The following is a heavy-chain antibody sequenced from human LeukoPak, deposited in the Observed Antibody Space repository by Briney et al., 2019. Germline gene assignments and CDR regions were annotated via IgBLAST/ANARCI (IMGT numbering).Heavy chain of an antibody. J-gene: IGHJ4*02. Sequence: ASVKVSCKASGGTFSSYAISWVRQAPRQGLEWMGRIIPILGIANYAQKFQGRVTITADKSTSTAYMELSSLRSEDTAVYYCAWGVVDPFDYWGQGTLVTVSS. D-gene: IGHD3-22*01. CDR1: GGTFSSYA. CDR2: IIPILGIA. CDR3: AWGVVDPFDY. V-gene: IGHV1-69*04.